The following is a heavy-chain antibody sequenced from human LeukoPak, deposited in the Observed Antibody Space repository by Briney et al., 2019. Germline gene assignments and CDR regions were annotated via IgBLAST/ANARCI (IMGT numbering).Heavy chain of an antibody. CDR2: ISYDGKVK. CDR1: GFAFSTYG. D-gene: IGHD6-19*01. CDR3: AKEIHPRSSNGWPSDY. V-gene: IGHV3-30*18. J-gene: IGHJ4*02. Sequence: PGGSLRLSCAASGFAFSTYGMQWVRQAPGKGLEWVAVISYDGKVKHYTDSVKGRFTISRDNSRNTLYLQMNSLGTEDTALYYCAKEIHPRSSNGWPSDYWGQGTLVTVSS.